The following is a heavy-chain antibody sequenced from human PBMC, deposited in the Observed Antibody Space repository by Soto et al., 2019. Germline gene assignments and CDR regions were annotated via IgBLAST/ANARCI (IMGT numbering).Heavy chain of an antibody. Sequence: GGSLRLSCAASGFTFSSYSMNWVRQAPGKGLEWVSYISSSSSTIYYADSVKGRFTISRDNAKNSLYLQMNSLRAEDTAVYYCARGYFGKGHAFDIWGQGTMVTVSS. V-gene: IGHV3-48*01. D-gene: IGHD3-10*01. J-gene: IGHJ3*02. CDR3: ARGYFGKGHAFDI. CDR2: ISSSSSTI. CDR1: GFTFSSYS.